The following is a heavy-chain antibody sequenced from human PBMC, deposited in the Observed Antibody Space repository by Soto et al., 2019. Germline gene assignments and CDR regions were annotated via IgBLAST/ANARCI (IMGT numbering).Heavy chain of an antibody. CDR3: ARSGGSGGSCYSVDPNWFDP. V-gene: IGHV1-69*12. Sequence: QVQLVQSGAEVKKPGSSVKVSCKASVGTFSSYAISWVRQAPGQGLEWMGGIIPIFGTANYAQKFQGRVTITADESTSTAYMELSSLRSEDTVVYYCARSGGSGGSCYSVDPNWFDPWGQGTLVTVSS. J-gene: IGHJ5*02. CDR2: IIPIFGTA. D-gene: IGHD2-15*01. CDR1: VGTFSSYA.